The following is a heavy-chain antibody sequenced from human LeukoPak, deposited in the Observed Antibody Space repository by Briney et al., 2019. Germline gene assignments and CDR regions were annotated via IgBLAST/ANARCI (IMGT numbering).Heavy chain of an antibody. J-gene: IGHJ5*02. D-gene: IGHD5-18*01. Sequence: SETLSLTCTVSGGSISSSSYYWGWIRQPPGKGLEWIGSIYHSGSTYYNPSLKSRVTKSVDTSKNQFSLKLSSVTAADTAVYYCARRTGYNNWFDPWGQGTLVTVSS. CDR3: ARRTGYNNWFDP. CDR1: GGSISSSSYY. CDR2: IYHSGST. V-gene: IGHV4-39*01.